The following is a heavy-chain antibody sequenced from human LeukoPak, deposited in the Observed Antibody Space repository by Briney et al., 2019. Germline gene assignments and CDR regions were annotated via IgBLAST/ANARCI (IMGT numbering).Heavy chain of an antibody. J-gene: IGHJ6*03. CDR3: ARCYGDYYYYYMDV. D-gene: IGHD4-17*01. CDR2: IYHSGST. V-gene: IGHV4-38-2*01. Sequence: LRLSCAASGFTFSSYEMNWVRQAPGKGLEWIGSIYHSGSTYYNPSLKSRVTISVDTSKNQFSLKLSSVTAADTAVYYCARCYGDYYYYYMDVWGKGTTVTVSS. CDR1: GFTFSSYE.